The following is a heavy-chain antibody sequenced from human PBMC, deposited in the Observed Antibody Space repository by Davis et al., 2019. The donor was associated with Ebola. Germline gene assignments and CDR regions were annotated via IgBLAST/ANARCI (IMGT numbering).Heavy chain of an antibody. J-gene: IGHJ5*02. D-gene: IGHD2-2*01. CDR1: GYTFTSYG. CDR3: ARGNIVVVPAAINKRGFPFDP. V-gene: IGHV1-18*01. Sequence: ASVTVSCKASGYTFTSYGVSWVLQAPGQGLEWMGWISAYNGNTNYAQKLQGRVTMTTDTSTSTAYMELRSLRSDDTAVYYCARGNIVVVPAAINKRGFPFDPWGQGTLVTVSS. CDR2: ISAYNGNT.